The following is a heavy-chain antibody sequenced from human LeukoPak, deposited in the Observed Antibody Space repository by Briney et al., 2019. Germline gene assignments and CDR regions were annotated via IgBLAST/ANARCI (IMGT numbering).Heavy chain of an antibody. CDR3: ASTTSYFAGTGLHFDF. CDR1: VGTFSRLA. CDR2: IVPSFGTT. Sequence: SVKVSCKSSVGTFSRLAISWVRQAPGLGLEWMGRIVPSFGTTNYAQNFQGRVTIAADKSTSTAYMELSSLKSEDTAIYFCASTTSYFAGTGLHFDFWGQGTLVTVSS. J-gene: IGHJ4*02. D-gene: IGHD2-8*02. V-gene: IGHV1-69*06.